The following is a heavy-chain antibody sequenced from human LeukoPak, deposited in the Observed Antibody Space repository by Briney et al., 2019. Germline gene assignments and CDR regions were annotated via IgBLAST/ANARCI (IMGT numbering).Heavy chain of an antibody. V-gene: IGHV4-59*01. J-gene: IGHJ4*02. CDR1: GGSISSYY. CDR2: IYYSGST. Sequence: SETLSLTCTVSGGSISSYYWSWIRQPPGKGLEWIGYIYYSGSTNYNPSFKSRVTISVDTSKNQFSLKLSSVTAADTAVYYCARVGSKDDSSGYNTPGGLDYWGQGTLVTVSS. D-gene: IGHD3-22*01. CDR3: ARVGSKDDSSGYNTPGGLDY.